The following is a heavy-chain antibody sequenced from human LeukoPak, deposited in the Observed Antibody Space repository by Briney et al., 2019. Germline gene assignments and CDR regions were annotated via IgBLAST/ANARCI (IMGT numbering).Heavy chain of an antibody. Sequence: GGSLRLSCAASAFTFSSYWMTWVRQAPGKGLEWVANIKQDGSEKYYVDSVKGRFTISRDNAKNSLFLQMNSLRAEDTAMYYCASRRGAYWGQGTLVTVSS. V-gene: IGHV3-7*05. J-gene: IGHJ4*02. CDR3: ASRRGAY. D-gene: IGHD5-24*01. CDR2: IKQDGSEK. CDR1: AFTFSSYW.